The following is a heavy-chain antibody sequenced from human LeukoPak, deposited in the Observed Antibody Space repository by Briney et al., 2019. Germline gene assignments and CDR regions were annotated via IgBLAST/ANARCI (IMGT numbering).Heavy chain of an antibody. V-gene: IGHV3-30*04. D-gene: IGHD5-18*01. CDR1: GFTFSSYA. CDR2: ISYDGSNK. Sequence: GGSLRLPCAASGFTFSSYAMHWVRQAPGKGLEWVAVISYDGSNKYYADSVKGRFTISRDNSKNTLYLQMNSLRAEDTAVYYCARDGEGGYSYGYNYFDYWGQGTLVTVSS. CDR3: ARDGEGGYSYGYNYFDY. J-gene: IGHJ4*02.